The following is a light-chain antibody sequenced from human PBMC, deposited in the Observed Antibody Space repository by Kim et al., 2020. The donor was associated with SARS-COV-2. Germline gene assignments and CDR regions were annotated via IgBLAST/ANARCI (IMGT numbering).Light chain of an antibody. CDR2: DAS. CDR3: QQYDNLPIT. CDR1: QDIRNH. J-gene: IGKJ5*01. Sequence: SVGDRVTMTCQASQDIRNHLNWYQQKPGTAPKLLIFDASNLETRVPSRFSGSGSGTDFTFTISSLQPEDIATYYCQQYDNLPITFGQGTRLEIK. V-gene: IGKV1-33*01.